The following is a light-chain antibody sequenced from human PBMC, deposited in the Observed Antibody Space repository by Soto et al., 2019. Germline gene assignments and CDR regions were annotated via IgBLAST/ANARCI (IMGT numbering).Light chain of an antibody. Sequence: DIQMTQSPSSLSASVGDRVTITCRASQSITTYLNWYQQKPGQAPRLLIYAASSLQSGVPSRFSGSGSGTDFTLTISSLQPEDFATDYCLQSYTTPRTFGQGTKVEIK. CDR1: QSITTY. CDR3: LQSYTTPRT. CDR2: AAS. J-gene: IGKJ1*01. V-gene: IGKV1-39*01.